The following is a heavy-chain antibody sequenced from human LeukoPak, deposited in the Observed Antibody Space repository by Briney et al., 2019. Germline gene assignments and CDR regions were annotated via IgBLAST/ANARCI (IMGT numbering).Heavy chain of an antibody. V-gene: IGHV5-51*01. D-gene: IGHD6-6*01. CDR1: GYSFTDYW. J-gene: IGHJ4*02. Sequence: ESLKISCKGSGYSFTDYWIGWVRQMPGKGLEWMGIIYPGDSDTRYSPSFPDQVTISADKSISTAYLQWSSLKASDTAMYYCARGEQLVASFDYWGQGTLVTVSS. CDR2: IYPGDSDT. CDR3: ARGEQLVASFDY.